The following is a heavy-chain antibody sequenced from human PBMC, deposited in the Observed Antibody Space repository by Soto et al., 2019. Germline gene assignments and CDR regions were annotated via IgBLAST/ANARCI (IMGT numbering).Heavy chain of an antibody. J-gene: IGHJ4*02. D-gene: IGHD5-12*01. Sequence: QVQLVQSGAEVRQPASSVKVSCKTSGGTFSSYAISWVRQAPGQGLEWMGGIVPIVDTSTYAQKLQDRVTITADESTSTVYMELSSLRSDDTAVYYCVSVVAIPGYPDNWGQGTLVTVSS. CDR2: IVPIVDTS. CDR1: GGTFSSYA. CDR3: VSVVAIPGYPDN. V-gene: IGHV1-69*12.